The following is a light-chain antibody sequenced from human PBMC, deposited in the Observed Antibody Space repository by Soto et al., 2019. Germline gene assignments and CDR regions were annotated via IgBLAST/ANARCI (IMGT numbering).Light chain of an antibody. J-gene: IGLJ3*02. CDR3: SSYTRSSTHWV. V-gene: IGLV2-14*01. CDR2: EVT. CDR1: SSDVGGYNY. Sequence: QSALTQPACVSGSPGQSITISCTGTSSDVGGYNYVSWYQQHPGKAPKLMIYEVTNRPSGVSNRFSGSKSGNTASLTISGLQAEDEADYYCSSYTRSSTHWVFGGGTKLTVL.